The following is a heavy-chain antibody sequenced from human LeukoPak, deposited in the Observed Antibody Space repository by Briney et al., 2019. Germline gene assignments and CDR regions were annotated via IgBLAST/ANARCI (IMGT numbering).Heavy chain of an antibody. CDR3: ARAGQACSSTSCYLMYAFDI. J-gene: IGHJ3*02. CDR2: MKPNSGNT. CDR1: GYTFTSYD. V-gene: IGHV1-8*01. Sequence: GASVTDSCMASGYTFTSYDINWVRQAAGQGLEWMGWMKPNSGNTGYVQKFQGRVTMARKTTKRKTYMELSSHRTEGTPENYVARAGQACSSTSCYLMYAFDIWGQGRMVTVSS. D-gene: IGHD2-2*01.